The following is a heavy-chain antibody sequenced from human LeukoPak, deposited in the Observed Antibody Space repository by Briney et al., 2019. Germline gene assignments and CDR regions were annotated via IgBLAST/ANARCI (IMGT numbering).Heavy chain of an antibody. CDR1: GGTFSSYA. Sequence: ASVKVSCKASGGTFSSYAISWVRQAPGQGLEWMGGIIPIFGTANYAQKFQGRVTITTDESTSTAYMELSSLRSEDTAVYYCARCRRDIVSLLYEDYYMDVWGKGTTVTVSS. J-gene: IGHJ6*03. CDR2: IIPIFGTA. V-gene: IGHV1-69*05. CDR3: ARCRRDIVSLLYEDYYMDV. D-gene: IGHD2-15*01.